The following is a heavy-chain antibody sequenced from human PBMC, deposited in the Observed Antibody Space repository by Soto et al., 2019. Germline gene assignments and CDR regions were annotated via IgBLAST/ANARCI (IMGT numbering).Heavy chain of an antibody. CDR1: GYRFTTYW. CDR3: ARSTVFGGVPGWADF. J-gene: IGHJ4*02. D-gene: IGHD3-3*01. V-gene: IGHV5-51*01. Sequence: GESLKISCKVSGYRFTTYWIGWVRQMPGKGLEWMGIIYPGDSDTRYSPSLQGQVTISADKSMSTAYLQWGSLKASDTAMYYCARSTVFGGVPGWADFWGRGTLVTVPS. CDR2: IYPGDSDT.